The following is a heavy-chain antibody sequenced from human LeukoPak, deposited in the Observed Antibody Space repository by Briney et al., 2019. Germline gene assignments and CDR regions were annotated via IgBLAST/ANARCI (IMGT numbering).Heavy chain of an antibody. D-gene: IGHD3-16*01. CDR3: ARARGGFGRGLDY. CDR1: GYTFTGYY. Sequence: ASVKVSCKASGYTFTGYYMHWVRQAPGQGLEWMGWINPNSGGTNYAQKFQGRATMTRDTSISTAYMELSRLRSDDTAVYYCARARGGFGRGLDYWGQGTLVTVSS. J-gene: IGHJ4*02. V-gene: IGHV1-2*02. CDR2: INPNSGGT.